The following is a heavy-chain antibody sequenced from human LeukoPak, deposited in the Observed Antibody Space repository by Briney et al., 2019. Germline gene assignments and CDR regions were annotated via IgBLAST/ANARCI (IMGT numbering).Heavy chain of an antibody. CDR2: IYYSGST. Sequence: PSETLSLTCTVSGGPISSYYWSWIRQPPGKGLEWIGYIYYSGSTYYNPSLKSRVTISVDTSKNQFSPKLSSVTAADTAVYYCARQKGDIVVVPAAILDWFDPWGQGTLVTVSS. V-gene: IGHV4-59*04. CDR1: GGPISSYY. D-gene: IGHD2-2*02. J-gene: IGHJ5*02. CDR3: ARQKGDIVVVPAAILDWFDP.